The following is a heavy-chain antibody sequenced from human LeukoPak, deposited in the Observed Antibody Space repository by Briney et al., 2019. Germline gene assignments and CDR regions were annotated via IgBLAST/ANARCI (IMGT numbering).Heavy chain of an antibody. D-gene: IGHD2-15*01. CDR3: ARASSGGSGGSCYKPNDN. Sequence: GGSLRLSCAASGFTFSSYGMHWVRQAPGKGLEWVAVISYDGSNKYYADSVKGRFTISRDNSKNTLYLQMNSLRAEDTAVYFCARASSGGSGGSCYKPNDNWGQGTLVTVSS. J-gene: IGHJ4*02. CDR2: ISYDGSNK. CDR1: GFTFSSYG. V-gene: IGHV3-30*03.